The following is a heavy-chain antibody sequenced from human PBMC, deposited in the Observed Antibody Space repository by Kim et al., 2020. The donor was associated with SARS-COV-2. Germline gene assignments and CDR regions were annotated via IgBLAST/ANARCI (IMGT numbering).Heavy chain of an antibody. V-gene: IGHV1-18*01. CDR2: IGAYNGMS. CDR1: CYTFAAYG. D-gene: IGHD2-21*02. CDR3: ARGGRGDHFYNGMDV. J-gene: IGHJ6*02. Sequence: ASVPFSCTFSCYTFAAYGISWVRQARGQGLEWMGGIGAYNGMSDYGQTFHDRITMTTDISSTTAYLEVRSLRSDDTAIYYCARGGRGDHFYNGMDVWGQGTAVIVSS.